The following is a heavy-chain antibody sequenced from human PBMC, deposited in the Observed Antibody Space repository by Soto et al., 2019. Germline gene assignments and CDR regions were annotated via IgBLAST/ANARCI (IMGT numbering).Heavy chain of an antibody. CDR2: IYPGDSDT. CDR3: ARHTPSDSSSPGAYYYGMDV. CDR1: GYSFTSYW. J-gene: IGHJ6*02. V-gene: IGHV5-51*01. D-gene: IGHD6-6*01. Sequence: PGESLKISCKGSGYSFTSYWIGWVRQMPGKGLEWMGIIYPGDSDTRYSPSFQGQVTISADKSISTAYLQWSSLKASDTAMYYFARHTPSDSSSPGAYYYGMDVWGQGTTVTVSS.